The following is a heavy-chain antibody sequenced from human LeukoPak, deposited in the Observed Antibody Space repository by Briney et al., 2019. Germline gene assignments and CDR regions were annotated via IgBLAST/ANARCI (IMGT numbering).Heavy chain of an antibody. J-gene: IGHJ4*02. V-gene: IGHV3-48*03. CDR3: ALGYGGSSWYQFDY. CDR2: ISRSGNTI. CDR1: GFTFSSYE. Sequence: GGSLRLSCAASGFTFSSYEMNWVRQAPGKGLEWVSYISRSGNTIYYTDSVKGRFSISRDNAKNSLYLQMNSLRAEDTAVYYCALGYGGSSWYQFDYWGQGTLVTVSS. D-gene: IGHD6-13*01.